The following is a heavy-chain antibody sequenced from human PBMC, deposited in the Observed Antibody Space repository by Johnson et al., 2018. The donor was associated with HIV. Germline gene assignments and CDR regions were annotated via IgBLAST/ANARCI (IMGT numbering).Heavy chain of an antibody. CDR3: ARERRAGVKGAFEI. J-gene: IGHJ3*02. Sequence: QVQLVESGGGLVKPGGSLRISCAASGVTFSSYGMHWVRQAPGKGLEGVAFILYDGNNKYYADSVKGRFTISRDNSKNRRFLQMNSLRAEDTAVYYCARERRAGVKGAFEIWGQGTMVTVSS. CDR1: GVTFSSYG. CDR2: ILYDGNNK. D-gene: IGHD2-21*01. V-gene: IGHV3-30*02.